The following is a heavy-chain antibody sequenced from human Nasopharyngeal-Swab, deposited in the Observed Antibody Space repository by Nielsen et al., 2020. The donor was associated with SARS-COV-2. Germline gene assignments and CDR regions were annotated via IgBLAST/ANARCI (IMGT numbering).Heavy chain of an antibody. V-gene: IGHV1-24*01. Sequence: ASVKVSCKVSGSTLTVLPIHWVRQAPGNGLEWMGTVVPEDGEPIYAQNFQGRVTMTEDTSTYTAYLELSSLRSEDTAVYYCASEGSGVFGVVIYAFDIWGPGTLVTVSS. CDR2: VVPEDGEP. D-gene: IGHD3-3*01. CDR1: GSTLTVLP. J-gene: IGHJ3*02. CDR3: ASEGSGVFGVVIYAFDI.